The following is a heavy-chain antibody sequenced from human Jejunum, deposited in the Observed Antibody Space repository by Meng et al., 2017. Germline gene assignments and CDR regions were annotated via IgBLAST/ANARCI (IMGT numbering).Heavy chain of an antibody. J-gene: IGHJ4*02. Sequence: GESLKLSCAASGFTFSDYWMHWVRQVSGQGLVWVSRISGDEITTTYADSVKGRFSISRDNAKNTVYLQMNSLRAEDTAVYYCARSYSSSWYFDWGQGTLVTVSS. CDR2: ISGDEITT. CDR3: ARSYSSSWYFD. V-gene: IGHV3-74*01. CDR1: GFTFSDYW. D-gene: IGHD6-13*01.